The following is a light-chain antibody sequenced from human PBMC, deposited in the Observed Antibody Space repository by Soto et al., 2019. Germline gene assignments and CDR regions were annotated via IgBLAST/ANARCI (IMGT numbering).Light chain of an antibody. V-gene: IGKV3-20*01. Sequence: EIVLTQSPGTLSLSAGERATLSCRASQTISSNYLAWYQQKPGQAPRLLIFGASYRATGIPDRFSGSGSGTDFTLTISRLELEDFAVYYCQQYRSSPPEFTFGPGTKVDIK. CDR1: QTISSNY. CDR2: GAS. CDR3: QQYRSSPPEFT. J-gene: IGKJ3*01.